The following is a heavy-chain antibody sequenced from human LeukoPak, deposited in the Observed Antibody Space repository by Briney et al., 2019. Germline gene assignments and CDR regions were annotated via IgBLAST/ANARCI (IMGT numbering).Heavy chain of an antibody. CDR3: AKDSVIAVAGTFDY. CDR1: GFTFSSYW. Sequence: PGGSLRLSCAASGFTFSSYWMSWVRQAPGKGLEWVANIKQDGSEKYYVDSVKGRFTISRDNAKNSLYLQMNSLRAEDTALYYCAKDSVIAVAGTFDYWGQGTLVTVSS. J-gene: IGHJ4*02. CDR2: IKQDGSEK. D-gene: IGHD6-19*01. V-gene: IGHV3-7*03.